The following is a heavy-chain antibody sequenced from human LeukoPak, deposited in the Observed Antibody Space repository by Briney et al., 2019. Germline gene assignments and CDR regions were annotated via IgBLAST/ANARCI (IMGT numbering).Heavy chain of an antibody. CDR1: GFTFSSYS. Sequence: PGGSLRLSCAASGFTFSSYSMNWVRQAPGKGLEWVSSISSSSSYIYYADSVKGRFTISRDNAKNSLYLQMNSLRAEDTAVYYCATHVFSELRYFDWSTNDWGQGTLVTVSS. J-gene: IGHJ4*02. D-gene: IGHD3-9*01. V-gene: IGHV3-21*01. CDR3: ATHVFSELRYFDWSTND. CDR2: ISSSSSYI.